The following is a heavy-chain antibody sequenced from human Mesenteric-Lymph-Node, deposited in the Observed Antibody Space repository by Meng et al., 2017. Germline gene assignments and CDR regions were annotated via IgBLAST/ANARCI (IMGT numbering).Heavy chain of an antibody. J-gene: IGHJ3*02. CDR2: ISSSGSTI. CDR3: AREEITMVRGVKLYAFDI. Sequence: GESLKISCAASGFTFSSYEMNWVRQAPGKGLEWVSYISSSGSTIYYADSVKGRFTISRDNAKNSLYLQMNSLRAEDTAVYYCAREEITMVRGVKLYAFDIWGQGTMVTVSS. CDR1: GFTFSSYE. V-gene: IGHV3-48*03. D-gene: IGHD3-10*01.